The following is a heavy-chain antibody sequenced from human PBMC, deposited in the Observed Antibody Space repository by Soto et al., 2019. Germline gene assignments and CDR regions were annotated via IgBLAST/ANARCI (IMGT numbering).Heavy chain of an antibody. CDR3: ARVGRDGYNYYYYGMDV. CDR2: INPNSGGT. D-gene: IGHD5-12*01. CDR1: GYTFTGYY. Sequence: QVQLVQSGAEVKKPGASVKVSCKASGYTFTGYYMHWVRQAPGQGLEWMGWINPNSGGTNYAQKFQGWVTMTRDTSISTAHMELSRLRSDDTAVYYCARVGRDGYNYYYYGMDVWGQGTTVPVSS. J-gene: IGHJ6*02. V-gene: IGHV1-2*04.